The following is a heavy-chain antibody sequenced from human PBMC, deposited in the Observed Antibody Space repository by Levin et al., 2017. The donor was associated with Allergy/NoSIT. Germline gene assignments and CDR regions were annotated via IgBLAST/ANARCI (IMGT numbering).Heavy chain of an antibody. CDR2: IRSKAYGGTT. J-gene: IGHJ4*02. CDR1: GFTFGDYA. V-gene: IGHV3-49*03. CDR3: TSRVGPTIPN. Sequence: GESLKISCTASGFTFGDYAMSWFRQAPGKGLEWVGFIRSKAYGGTTEYAASVKGRFTISRDDSKSIAYLQMNSLKTEDTAVYYCTSRVGPTIPNWGQGTLVTVSS. D-gene: IGHD1-26*01.